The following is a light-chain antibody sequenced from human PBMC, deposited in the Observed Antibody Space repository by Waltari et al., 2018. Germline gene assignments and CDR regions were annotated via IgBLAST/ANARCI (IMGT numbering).Light chain of an antibody. CDR2: KAS. Sequence: DIQMTQSPSTLSASVGDRVTITCRASQNINTWLAWHQQKPGKAPKLLIHKASSLESGVPSRFSGSGSGTEFTLTISSLQPDDFATYYCLQYNGEPRTFGQGTKVEVK. CDR3: LQYNGEPRT. J-gene: IGKJ1*01. V-gene: IGKV1-5*03. CDR1: QNINTW.